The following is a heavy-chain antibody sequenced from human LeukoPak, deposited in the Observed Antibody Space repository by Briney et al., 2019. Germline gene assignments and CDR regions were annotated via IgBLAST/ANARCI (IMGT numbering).Heavy chain of an antibody. CDR2: INPNSGGT. CDR3: ARIRLNAIVPPDY. J-gene: IGHJ4*02. Sequence: ASVKVSCKASGYTFTGYYMHWVRQAPGQGLEWMGWINPNSGGTNYAQKLQGRVTMTTDTSTSTAYMELRSLRSDDTAVYYCARIRLNAIVPPDYWGQGTLVTVSS. CDR1: GYTFTGYY. D-gene: IGHD2/OR15-2a*01. V-gene: IGHV1-2*02.